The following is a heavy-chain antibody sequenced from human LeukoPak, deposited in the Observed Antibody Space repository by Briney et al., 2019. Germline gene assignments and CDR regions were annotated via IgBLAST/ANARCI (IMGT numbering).Heavy chain of an antibody. Sequence: PGGSLRLSCAASGFPLRTYGMSWVRQAPGKGLEWVSDTPSGGDNTYYADSVKGRFTISRDNSENTLYLQINNLRAEDTAVYYCAKDSQYYDFWSRYNHYSYHYMDVWGKGTTVIVSS. D-gene: IGHD3-3*01. CDR3: AKDSQYYDFWSRYNHYSYHYMDV. CDR2: TPSGGDNT. V-gene: IGHV3-23*01. J-gene: IGHJ6*03. CDR1: GFPLRTYG.